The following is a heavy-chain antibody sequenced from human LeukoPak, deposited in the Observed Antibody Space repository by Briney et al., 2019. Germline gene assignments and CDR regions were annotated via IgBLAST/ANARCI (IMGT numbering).Heavy chain of an antibody. Sequence: GGSLRLSCAASGFTFSSYGMPWVRQAPGKGLEWVAVIWNDGSKSNYPDSVKGRFTISRDDSKNTLFLQMSSLRVEDTAVYYCARFRSGWYMDYWGQGILVTVS. CDR2: IWNDGSKS. CDR1: GFTFSSYG. CDR3: ARFRSGWYMDY. D-gene: IGHD6-19*01. V-gene: IGHV3-33*01. J-gene: IGHJ4*02.